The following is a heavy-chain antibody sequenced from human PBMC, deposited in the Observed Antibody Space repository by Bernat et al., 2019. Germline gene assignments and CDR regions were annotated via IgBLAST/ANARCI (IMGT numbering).Heavy chain of an antibody. J-gene: IGHJ4*02. Sequence: EVRLVESGGGLVQPGGSPRLSCAASGFTFRDYWMHWVRQVAGKGLVWVSRINSVGSNTNYADSVKGRFTISRDNSKNTLYLQMNSLRAEDTAVYYCAREKGLEWLSDYWGQGTLVTVSS. CDR3: AREKGLEWLSDY. D-gene: IGHD3-3*01. CDR2: INSVGSNT. V-gene: IGHV3-74*01. CDR1: GFTFRDYW.